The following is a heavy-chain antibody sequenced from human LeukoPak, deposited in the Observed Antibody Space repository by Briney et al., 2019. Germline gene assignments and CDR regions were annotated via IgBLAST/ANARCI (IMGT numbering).Heavy chain of an antibody. V-gene: IGHV3-30-3*01. D-gene: IGHD5-12*01. CDR3: ARNSGYASEDFDT. Sequence: GGSLRLSCAASGFTFSSYAMHWVRQAPGKGLEWVAFISYDGSNKYYADSVKGRFTISRDNAKNTLYLQMNSLRAEDTAVYYCARNSGYASEDFDTWGQGTLVTVSS. CDR2: ISYDGSNK. CDR1: GFTFSSYA. J-gene: IGHJ4*02.